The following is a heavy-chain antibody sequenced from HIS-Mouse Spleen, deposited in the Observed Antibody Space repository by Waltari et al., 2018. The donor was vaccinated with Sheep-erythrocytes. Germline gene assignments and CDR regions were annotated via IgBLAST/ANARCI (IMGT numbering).Heavy chain of an antibody. J-gene: IGHJ3*02. CDR3: ARGHPDYGDYDAFDI. CDR2: IYSGGST. V-gene: IGHV3-53*01. D-gene: IGHD4-17*01. CDR1: GFTVSSNY. Sequence: EVQLVESGGDLIQPGGSLRLSCAASGFTVSSNYMSWCRQAPGKGLEWVSVIYSGGSTYYADSVKGRFTISRDNSKNTLYLQMNSLRAEDTAVYYCARGHPDYGDYDAFDIWGQGTMVTVSS.